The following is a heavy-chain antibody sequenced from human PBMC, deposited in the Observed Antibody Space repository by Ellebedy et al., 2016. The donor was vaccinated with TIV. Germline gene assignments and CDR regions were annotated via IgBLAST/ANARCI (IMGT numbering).Heavy chain of an antibody. CDR2: IYYSGRT. Sequence: SETLSLTCTVSGGSISSSSNYWVWIRQPPGKGLEWIGSIYYSGRTYYNPSLKSRVTISVDTSKNQFSLKLSSVTAADTAVYYCARGDSLSGLDYWGQGTLVTVSS. J-gene: IGHJ4*02. D-gene: IGHD2-15*01. CDR3: ARGDSLSGLDY. CDR1: GGSISSSSNY. V-gene: IGHV4-39*07.